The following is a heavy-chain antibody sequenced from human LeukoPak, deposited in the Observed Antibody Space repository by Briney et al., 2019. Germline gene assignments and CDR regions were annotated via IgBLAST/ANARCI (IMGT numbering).Heavy chain of an antibody. CDR2: IYYSGST. V-gene: IGHV4-39*01. CDR3: ASLRRRYSYGFGHWFDP. Sequence: SETLSLTCTVSGGSISSSSYYWGWIRQPPGKGLEWIGSIYYSGSTYYNPSLKSRVTISVDTSKNQFSLKLSSVTAADTAVYYCASLRRRYSYGFGHWFDPWGQGTLVTVPS. CDR1: GGSISSSSYY. J-gene: IGHJ5*02. D-gene: IGHD5-18*01.